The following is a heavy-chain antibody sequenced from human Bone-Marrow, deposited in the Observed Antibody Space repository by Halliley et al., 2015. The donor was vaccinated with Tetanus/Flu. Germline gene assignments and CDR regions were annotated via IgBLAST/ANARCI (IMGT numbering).Heavy chain of an antibody. CDR2: IWYDGSNK. CDR3: ARDSGSGSYHISWFDP. CDR1: GFTFSSYG. V-gene: IGHV3-33*01. J-gene: IGHJ5*02. Sequence: SLRLSCAASGFTFSSYGMHWVRQAPGKGLEWVAVIWYDGSNKYYADSVKGRFTISRDNSKNTLYLQMNSLRAEDTAVYYCARDSGSGSYHISWFDPWGQGTLVTVSS. D-gene: IGHD3-10*01.